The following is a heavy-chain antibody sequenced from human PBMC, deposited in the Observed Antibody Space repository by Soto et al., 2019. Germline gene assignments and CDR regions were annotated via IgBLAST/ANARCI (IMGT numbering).Heavy chain of an antibody. V-gene: IGHV3-48*01. CDR3: TRELGATGY. CDR1: GFTFSSYS. CDR2: ISSSSSTI. Sequence: PGGSLRLSCAASGFTFSSYSMNWVRQAPGKGLEWVSYISSSSSTIYYADSVKGRFTISRDNAKNSLFLQMNSLRAEDTAVYYCTRELGATGYWGQGTLVTVSS. D-gene: IGHD1-26*01. J-gene: IGHJ4*02.